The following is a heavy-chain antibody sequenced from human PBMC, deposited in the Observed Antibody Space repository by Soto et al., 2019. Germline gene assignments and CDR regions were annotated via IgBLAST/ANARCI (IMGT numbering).Heavy chain of an antibody. Sequence: SETLSLTCSVSGADINTYSWTWIRQPAGKGLEWIGRIYTSASINYNPSLRGRVTLSVDTSTNQVSLKLASVTAADTAVYYCARDREAGYNFYYGMDVWGQGTTVTVSS. CDR3: ARDREAGYNFYYGMDV. J-gene: IGHJ6*02. CDR2: IYTSASI. CDR1: GADINTYS. V-gene: IGHV4-4*07. D-gene: IGHD6-19*01.